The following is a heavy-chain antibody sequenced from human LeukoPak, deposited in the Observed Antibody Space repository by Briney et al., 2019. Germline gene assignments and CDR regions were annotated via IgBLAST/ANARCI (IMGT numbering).Heavy chain of an antibody. V-gene: IGHV4-59*01. J-gene: IGHJ6*03. D-gene: IGHD5-18*01. CDR3: ARTRGYSYITGYMDV. Sequence: PSETLSLTCTVSGGSISSYYWSWIRQPPGKGLEWIGYIYYSGSTNYNPSLKGRVTISVDTSKNQFSLKLSSVTAADTAVYYCARTRGYSYITGYMDVWGKGTTVTVSS. CDR2: IYYSGST. CDR1: GGSISSYY.